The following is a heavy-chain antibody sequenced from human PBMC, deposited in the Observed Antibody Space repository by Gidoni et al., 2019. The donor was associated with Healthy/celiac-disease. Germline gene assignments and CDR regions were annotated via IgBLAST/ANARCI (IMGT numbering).Heavy chain of an antibody. CDR1: GFTFTSYY. Sequence: QVQLVQSGAEVKQPGASVKVSCKASGFTFTSYYMHWVRQAPGQGLEWMGIINTSGGSTSYAQKFKGRVTMTRDTSTSTVYMELSSLRSEDTAVYYCARDAEWEHNWFDPWGQGTLVTVSS. D-gene: IGHD1-26*01. V-gene: IGHV1-46*01. CDR2: INTSGGST. J-gene: IGHJ5*02. CDR3: ARDAEWEHNWFDP.